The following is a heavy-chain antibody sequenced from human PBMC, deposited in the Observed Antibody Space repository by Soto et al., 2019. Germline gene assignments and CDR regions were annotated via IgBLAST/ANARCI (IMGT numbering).Heavy chain of an antibody. Sequence: GGSLRLSCAASGFTFRSYWMHWVRQAPGKGLVWVSRINSYGSSTNYADSVKGRFTISRDNAKNTLYLQMNSLRAEDTAMYYCARELYFYGCSGFREAFDIWRQGTMVTVSS. V-gene: IGHV3-74*01. CDR3: ARELYFYGCSGFREAFDI. J-gene: IGHJ3*02. D-gene: IGHD3-22*01. CDR1: GFTFRSYW. CDR2: INSYGSST.